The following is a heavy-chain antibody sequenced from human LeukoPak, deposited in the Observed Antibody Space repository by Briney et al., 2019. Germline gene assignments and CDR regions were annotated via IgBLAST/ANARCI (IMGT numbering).Heavy chain of an antibody. CDR3: ARGSLPMAVTGPFDH. V-gene: IGHV3-33*08. CDR1: GFTFSSYS. J-gene: IGHJ4*02. D-gene: IGHD6-19*01. CDR2: IWFDGSNI. Sequence: GGSLRLSCAASGFTFSSYSMNWVRQAPGKGLEWVTSIWFDGSNIHYADSVKGRVIISRDNSKSALYLQMNSLRAEDTAIYYCARGSLPMAVTGPFDHWGQGALVTVSS.